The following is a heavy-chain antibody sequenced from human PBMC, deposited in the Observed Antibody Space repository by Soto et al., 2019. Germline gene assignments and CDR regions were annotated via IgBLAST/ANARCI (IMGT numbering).Heavy chain of an antibody. Sequence: SETLSLTCTVSGGSISSSSYYWGWIRQPPGKGLEWIGSIYYSGSTYYNPSLKSRVTISVDTSRNQFSLKLSSVTAADTAVYYCARLVTMIVGYGLDYWGQGTLVTVSS. CDR3: ARLVTMIVGYGLDY. CDR1: GGSISSSSYY. J-gene: IGHJ4*02. D-gene: IGHD3-22*01. CDR2: IYYSGST. V-gene: IGHV4-39*01.